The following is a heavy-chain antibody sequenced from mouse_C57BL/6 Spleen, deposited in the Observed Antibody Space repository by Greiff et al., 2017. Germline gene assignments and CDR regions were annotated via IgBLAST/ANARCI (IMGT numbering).Heavy chain of an antibody. CDR3: AYCSKFLDY. Sequence: QVQLQQPGAELVRPGTSVKLSCKASGYTFTSYWMHRVKQRPGQGLEWNGVNDPSDSYTNYNQKFKGKATLTVDTSSSTAYMQLSILSSEDSAVYYSAYCSKFLDYWGQGTTLTVSS. CDR1: GYTFTSYW. D-gene: IGHD2-5*01. CDR2: NDPSDSYT. J-gene: IGHJ2*01. V-gene: IGHV1-59*01.